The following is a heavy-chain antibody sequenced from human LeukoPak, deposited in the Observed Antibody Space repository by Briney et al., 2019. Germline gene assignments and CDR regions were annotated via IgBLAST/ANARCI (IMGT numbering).Heavy chain of an antibody. Sequence: EASVKVSCKASGGTFSSYAMSWVRQAPGQGLECMGRIIPVLGLANYGQKFQGRVTITSDKSTRTAYMELSSLRSEATAVYYCARVGGDDVPFDYWGQGTLVTVSS. CDR3: ARVGGDDVPFDY. CDR1: GGTFSSYA. CDR2: IIPVLGLA. D-gene: IGHD4-17*01. J-gene: IGHJ4*02. V-gene: IGHV1-69*04.